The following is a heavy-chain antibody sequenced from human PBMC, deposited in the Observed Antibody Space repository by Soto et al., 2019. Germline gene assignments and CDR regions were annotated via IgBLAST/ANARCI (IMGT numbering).Heavy chain of an antibody. D-gene: IGHD5-18*01. CDR1: GFTFSSYA. CDR2: ISYDGSNK. Sequence: LRLSCAASGFTFSSYAMHWVRQAPGKGLEWVAVISYDGSNKYYADSVKGRFAISRDNSKNTLYLQMNSLRAEDTAVYYCARVSAGGIQPRPYTSGMNVGGQGTTVTVSS. J-gene: IGHJ6*02. CDR3: ARVSAGGIQPRPYTSGMNV. V-gene: IGHV3-30*09.